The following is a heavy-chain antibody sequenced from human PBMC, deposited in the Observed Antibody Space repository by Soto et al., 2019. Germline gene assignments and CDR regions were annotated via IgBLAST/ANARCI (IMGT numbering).Heavy chain of an antibody. Sequence: KSSETLSLTCTVSGGSISSGDYYWSWIRQHPGKGLEWIGYIYYSGSTYYNPSLKSRVTISVETSKNHFSLKLSSVTAADTAVYYCARATVRGVTTFDYWGQGTLVTVSS. V-gene: IGHV4-31*03. CDR3: ARATVRGVTTFDY. CDR2: IYYSGST. J-gene: IGHJ4*02. CDR1: GGSISSGDYY. D-gene: IGHD3-10*01.